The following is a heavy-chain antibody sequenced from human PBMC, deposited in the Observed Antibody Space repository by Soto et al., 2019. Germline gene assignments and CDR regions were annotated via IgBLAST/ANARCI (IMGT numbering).Heavy chain of an antibody. Sequence: SVKVSCKASGGTFSSYAISWVRQAPGQGLEWMGGIIPIFGTANYAQTFQGRVTITADKSTSTAYMELSSLRSEDTAVYYCARETRPPHLDYWGQGTLVTVSS. CDR2: IIPIFGTA. V-gene: IGHV1-69*06. CDR1: GGTFSSYA. CDR3: ARETRPPHLDY. J-gene: IGHJ4*02.